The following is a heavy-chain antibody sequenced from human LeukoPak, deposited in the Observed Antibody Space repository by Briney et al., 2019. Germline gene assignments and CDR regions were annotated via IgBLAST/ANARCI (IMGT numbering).Heavy chain of an antibody. V-gene: IGHV4-59*01. J-gene: IGHJ4*02. CDR2: IYYSGST. Sequence: SETLSLTCTVSGGSISSYYWSWIRQPPGKGLEWIGCIYYSGSTNYNPSLKSRVTISVDTSKYQFSLNLSSVTAADTAVYYCARGNSYCSSTSCSRHYFDYWAQGTLVTVSS. CDR1: GGSISSYY. D-gene: IGHD2-2*01. CDR3: ARGNSYCSSTSCSRHYFDY.